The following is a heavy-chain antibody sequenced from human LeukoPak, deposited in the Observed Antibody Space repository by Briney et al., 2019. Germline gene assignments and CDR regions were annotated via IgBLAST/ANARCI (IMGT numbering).Heavy chain of an antibody. CDR1: GGTFSSYA. Sequence: RASVKVSCKASGGTFSSYAISWVRPAPGQGLEWMGGIIPIFGTANYAQKFQGRVTITADESTSTAYMELSSLRSEHTAVYYCARAGERPGDDYFDYWGQGTLVTVSS. CDR2: IIPIFGTA. V-gene: IGHV1-69*13. J-gene: IGHJ4*02. D-gene: IGHD2-2*01. CDR3: ARAGERPGDDYFDY.